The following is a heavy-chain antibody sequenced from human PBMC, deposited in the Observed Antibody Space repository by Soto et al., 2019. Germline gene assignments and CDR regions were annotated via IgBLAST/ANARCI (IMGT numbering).Heavy chain of an antibody. V-gene: IGHV3-48*02. D-gene: IGHD4-4*01. Sequence: GGSLRLSCTASGFTFSSRAMNWVRQFPGRGLEWVSYISSSSSNIDYADSVKGRFTVSRDNAKNSLYLQMNTLRDEDTAVYYCASDRSLGSNWYYYLESWGQGXLVT. CDR2: ISSSSSNI. CDR3: ASDRSLGSNWYYYLES. CDR1: GFTFSSRA. J-gene: IGHJ4*02.